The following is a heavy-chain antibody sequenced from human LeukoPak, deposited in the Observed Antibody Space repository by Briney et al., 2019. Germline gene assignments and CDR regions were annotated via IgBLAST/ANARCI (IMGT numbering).Heavy chain of an antibody. Sequence: ASVKVSCKASGYTFTSYYMHWVRQAPGQGLEWMGIINPSGGSTSYAQKFQGRVTMTRDTSTSTVYMELSSLRSEDTAVYYCAREMRYRLLHGSGGMDVWGQGTTVTVSS. CDR1: GYTFTSYY. CDR2: INPSGGST. V-gene: IGHV1-46*01. D-gene: IGHD2-2*01. CDR3: AREMRYRLLHGSGGMDV. J-gene: IGHJ6*02.